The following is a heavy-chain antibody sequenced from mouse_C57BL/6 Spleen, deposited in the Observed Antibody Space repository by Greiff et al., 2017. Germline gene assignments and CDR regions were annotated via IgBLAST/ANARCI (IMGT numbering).Heavy chain of an antibody. CDR1: GYAFSSYW. CDR3: ARSGTVVALDY. CDR2: IYPGDGDT. D-gene: IGHD1-1*01. J-gene: IGHJ2*01. V-gene: IGHV1-80*01. Sequence: VQLQQSGAELVQPGASVKISCKASGYAFSSYWMNWVKQRPGKGLEWIGQIYPGDGDTNYNGKFKGKATLTAENSSSTAYMQLSSLTSEDSAVYVSARSGTVVALDYWGQGTTLTVSS.